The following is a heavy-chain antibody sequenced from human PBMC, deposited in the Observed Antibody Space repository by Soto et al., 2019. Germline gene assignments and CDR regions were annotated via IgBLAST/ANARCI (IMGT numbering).Heavy chain of an antibody. J-gene: IGHJ4*02. D-gene: IGHD3-3*01. CDR1: GFTFSSYA. CDR3: AKDRAGDIYVAARSGLDY. Sequence: QVQLVESGGGVVQPGRSLRLSCAASGFTFSSYAMHWVRQAPGKGLEWVAVISYDGSNKYYADSVKGRFTISRDNSKNTLYLQMNSLRAEDTAVYYCAKDRAGDIYVAARSGLDYWGQGTLVTVSS. CDR2: ISYDGSNK. V-gene: IGHV3-30-3*01.